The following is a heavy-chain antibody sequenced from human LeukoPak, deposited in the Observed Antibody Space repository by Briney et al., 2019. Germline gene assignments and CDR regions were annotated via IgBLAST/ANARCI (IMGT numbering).Heavy chain of an antibody. Sequence: ASVKVSCKASGHTFTVYYLHWVRQAPGQGLEWMGWINPNSGGTNYAQDFQGRVTMTRDTSISTAYMELRSLRSDDTAVYYCARAPGGMDVWGQGTTVTVSS. CDR1: GHTFTVYY. CDR2: INPNSGGT. D-gene: IGHD3-10*01. CDR3: ARAPGGMDV. J-gene: IGHJ6*02. V-gene: IGHV1-2*02.